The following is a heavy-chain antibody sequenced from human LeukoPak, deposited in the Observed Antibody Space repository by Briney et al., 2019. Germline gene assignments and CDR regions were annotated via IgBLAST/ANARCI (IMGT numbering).Heavy chain of an antibody. D-gene: IGHD3-10*01. V-gene: IGHV1-8*01. Sequence: ASVKVSCKASGYTFTSYDTNWVRQATGQGLEWMGWMNPNSGNTGYAQKFQGRVTMTRNTSISTAYMELSSLRSEDTAVYYCARGAGVLWFGESWFDPWGQGTLVTVSS. J-gene: IGHJ5*02. CDR3: ARGAGVLWFGESWFDP. CDR1: GYTFTSYD. CDR2: MNPNSGNT.